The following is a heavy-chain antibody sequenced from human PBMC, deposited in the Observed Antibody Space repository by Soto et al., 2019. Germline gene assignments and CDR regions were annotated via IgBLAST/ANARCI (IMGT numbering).Heavy chain of an antibody. D-gene: IGHD2-8*01. CDR2: IYPGDSDT. J-gene: IGHJ6*02. CDR1: GYSFTSYW. Sequence: PGESLKISCKGSGYSFTSYWIGWVRQMPGKGLEWMVIIYPGDSDTRYSPSFQGQVTISADKSISTAYLQWSSLKASDTAMYYCARSRTSYCTNGVCSPYYYYYGMDVWGQGTTVTVSS. V-gene: IGHV5-51*01. CDR3: ARSRTSYCTNGVCSPYYYYYGMDV.